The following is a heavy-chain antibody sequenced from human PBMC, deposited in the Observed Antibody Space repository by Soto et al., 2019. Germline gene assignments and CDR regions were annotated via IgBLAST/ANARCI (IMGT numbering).Heavy chain of an antibody. Sequence: AETLSLTCTVTGDSINNRSYYWGWIRQPPGKGLEWIGSIYYSGSTYNNPSLKSRVSMSVDTSKNQFSLKLRSVTAADTALYYCARQRTSVVTQAYFDSWGQGSLVTVSS. D-gene: IGHD2-21*02. CDR2: IYYSGST. V-gene: IGHV4-39*01. CDR1: GDSINNRSYY. J-gene: IGHJ4*02. CDR3: ARQRTSVVTQAYFDS.